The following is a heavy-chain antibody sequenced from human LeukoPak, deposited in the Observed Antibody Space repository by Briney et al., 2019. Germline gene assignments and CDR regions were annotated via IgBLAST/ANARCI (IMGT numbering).Heavy chain of an antibody. D-gene: IGHD4-23*01. V-gene: IGHV3-23*01. CDR2: ISGSGGST. Sequence: PGGSLRLSCAASGFSFSSYSMNWVRQAPGKGLEWVSAISGSGGSTYYADSVKGRFTISRDNSKNTLYLQMNSLRAEDTAVYYCAKDPVARTVGYWGQGTLVTVSS. CDR1: GFSFSSYS. CDR3: AKDPVARTVGY. J-gene: IGHJ4*02.